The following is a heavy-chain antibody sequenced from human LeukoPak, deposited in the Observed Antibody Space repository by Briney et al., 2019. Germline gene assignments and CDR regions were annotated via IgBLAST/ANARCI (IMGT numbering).Heavy chain of an antibody. CDR1: GYTFTGYY. CDR3: ARGHGSWYNLDY. J-gene: IGHJ4*02. D-gene: IGHD6-13*01. Sequence: ASVKVSCKASGYTFTGYYMHWVRRAPGQGLEWMGWINPNSGGTNYAQKFQGRVTMTRDTSISTAYMELSRLRSDDTAVYYCARGHGSWYNLDYWGQGTLVTVSS. CDR2: INPNSGGT. V-gene: IGHV1-2*02.